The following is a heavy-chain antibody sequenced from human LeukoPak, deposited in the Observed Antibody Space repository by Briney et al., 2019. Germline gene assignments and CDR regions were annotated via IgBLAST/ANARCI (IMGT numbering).Heavy chain of an antibody. D-gene: IGHD3-9*01. CDR2: FDPEDGET. J-gene: IGHJ4*02. V-gene: IGHV1-24*01. Sequence: ASVKVSCKVSGYTLTELSMHWVRQAPGKGLECMGGFDPEDGETIYAQKFQGRVTMTEDTSTDTAYMELSSLRSEDTAVYYCATGYFDWLLRDYRGQGTLVTVSS. CDR3: ATGYFDWLLRDY. CDR1: GYTLTELS.